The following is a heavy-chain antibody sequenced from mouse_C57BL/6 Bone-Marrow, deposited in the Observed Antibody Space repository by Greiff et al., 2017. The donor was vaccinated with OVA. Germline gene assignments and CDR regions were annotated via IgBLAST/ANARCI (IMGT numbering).Heavy chain of an antibody. CDR2: INYDGSST. Sequence: EVQLVESEGGLVQPGSSMKLSCTASGFTFSDYYMAWVRQVPEKGLEWVANINYDGSSTYYLDSLKSRFIISRDNAKNILYLQMSSLKSEDTATYYCARDSDYYGSCYFDYWGQGTTLTVSS. CDR1: GFTFSDYY. CDR3: ARDSDYYGSCYFDY. V-gene: IGHV5-16*01. J-gene: IGHJ2*01. D-gene: IGHD1-1*01.